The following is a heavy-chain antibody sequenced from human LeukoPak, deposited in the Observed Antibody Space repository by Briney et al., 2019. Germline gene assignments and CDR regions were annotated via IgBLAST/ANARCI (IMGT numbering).Heavy chain of an antibody. CDR3: ARATAEYSGYGIGSYGGNSGSFDY. D-gene: IGHD4-23*01. Sequence: ASVKVSCKASGGTFNSYAISWVRQAPGQGLEWMGGIIPIFGTANYAQKFQGRVTITTDESTSTAYMELSSLRSEDMAVYYCARATAEYSGYGIGSYGGNSGSFDYWGQGTLVTVSS. CDR2: IIPIFGTA. CDR1: GGTFNSYA. J-gene: IGHJ4*02. V-gene: IGHV1-69*05.